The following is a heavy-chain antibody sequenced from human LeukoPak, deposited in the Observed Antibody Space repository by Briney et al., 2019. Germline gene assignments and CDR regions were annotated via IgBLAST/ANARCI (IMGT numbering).Heavy chain of an antibody. CDR1: GFTFNTYA. J-gene: IGHJ4*02. Sequence: GGSLRLSCAASGFTFNTYAMSWVRQAPGKGLEWVSAISGGGVSTHYADFLKGRFTISRDNSKNTLYLQMNSLRAEDTAVYYCAKGGGDFDYWGQGTLVTVS. CDR3: AKGGGDFDY. CDR2: ISGGGVST. D-gene: IGHD6-25*01. V-gene: IGHV3-23*01.